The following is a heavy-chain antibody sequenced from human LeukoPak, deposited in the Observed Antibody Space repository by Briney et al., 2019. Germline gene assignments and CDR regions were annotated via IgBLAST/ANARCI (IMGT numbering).Heavy chain of an antibody. Sequence: GESLKISCKGSGYSFTSYWIGWVRQMPGKGLEWMGIIYPGDSDTRYSPSFQGQVTISADKSISTAYLQWSSLKASDTAMYYCARGTYYYDSSGPYETPHFDYWGQGTLVTVSS. J-gene: IGHJ4*02. CDR2: IYPGDSDT. CDR3: ARGTYYYDSSGPYETPHFDY. D-gene: IGHD3-22*01. V-gene: IGHV5-51*01. CDR1: GYSFTSYW.